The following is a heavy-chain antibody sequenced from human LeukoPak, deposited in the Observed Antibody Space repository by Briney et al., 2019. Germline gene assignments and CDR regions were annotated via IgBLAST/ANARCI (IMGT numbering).Heavy chain of an antibody. CDR3: AVGTNREYFQH. CDR2: ISSASTYI. D-gene: IGHD1-14*01. V-gene: IGHV3-21*01. CDR1: GFTFSSYS. Sequence: GGSLRLSCAASGFTFSSYSMNWVRQAPGKGLEWVSSISSASTYIYYADSVKGRFTISRDNAKNSLYLQMNSLRAEDTAMYYCAVGTNREYFQHWGQGTLVTVSS. J-gene: IGHJ1*01.